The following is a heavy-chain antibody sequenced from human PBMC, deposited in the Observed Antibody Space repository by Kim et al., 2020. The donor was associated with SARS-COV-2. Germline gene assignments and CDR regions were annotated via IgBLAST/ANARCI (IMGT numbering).Heavy chain of an antibody. CDR3: SKTRSGAYLTFDS. D-gene: IGHD1-26*01. Sequence: YADSVKGRFTISRDNSRRTLFLQLGRLTVEDTAIYYCSKTRSGAYLTFDSWGQGTRVTVS. V-gene: IGHV3-23*01. J-gene: IGHJ4*02.